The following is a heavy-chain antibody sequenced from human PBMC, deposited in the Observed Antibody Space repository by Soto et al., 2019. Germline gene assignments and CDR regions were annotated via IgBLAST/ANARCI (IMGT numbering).Heavy chain of an antibody. CDR3: ASARHIGP. CDR1: VFTFGNYW. Sequence: LXLTCASSVFTFGNYWMSWVRQAPGKGPEWVANIKQDGSERNYVDSVKGRFTISRDNAENSLYLQMNSLRVEDTSVYYCASARHIGPWGQGTLVTVSS. J-gene: IGHJ5*02. V-gene: IGHV3-7*01. D-gene: IGHD2-21*01. CDR2: IKQDGSER.